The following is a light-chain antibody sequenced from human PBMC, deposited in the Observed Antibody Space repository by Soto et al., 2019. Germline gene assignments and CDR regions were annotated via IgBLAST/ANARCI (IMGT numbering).Light chain of an antibody. CDR1: SSDVGGYDY. CDR3: SSYTSSSTYV. J-gene: IGLJ1*01. CDR2: DVT. V-gene: IGLV2-14*01. Sequence: QSVLTQPASVSWSPGQSVTISCSGTSSDVGGYDYVSWYQHHPGKAPKLVIYDVTYRPSGVSDRFSGSKSANTASLTISGLQAEDEADYYCSSYTSSSTYVFGAGTKVTVL.